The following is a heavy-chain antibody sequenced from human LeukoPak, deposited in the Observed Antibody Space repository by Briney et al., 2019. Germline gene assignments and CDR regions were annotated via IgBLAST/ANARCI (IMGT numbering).Heavy chain of an antibody. J-gene: IGHJ5*02. CDR3: ASQYCSGGSCYPNWFDP. D-gene: IGHD2-15*01. V-gene: IGHV3-7*01. Sequence: GGSLRLSCAASGFTFSSYWMSWVRQAPGKGLEWVANIKQDGSEKYYVDSVKGRFTISRDNAKNSLYLQMNSLRADDTAVYYCASQYCSGGSCYPNWFDPWGQGTLVTVSS. CDR2: IKQDGSEK. CDR1: GFTFSSYW.